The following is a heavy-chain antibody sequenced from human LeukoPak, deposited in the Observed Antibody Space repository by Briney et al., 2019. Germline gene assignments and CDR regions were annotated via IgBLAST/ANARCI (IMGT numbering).Heavy chain of an antibody. CDR2: INSDGSST. Sequence: GGSLRLSCAASGFTFSTYWMNWVRQPPGKGLVWVSRINSDGSSTTYADSVMGRFTISRDNATNTLFLQMNSLRADDTAMYYCARSTSHYYYYYMDVWGKGTTVTISS. J-gene: IGHJ6*03. CDR3: ARSTSHYYYYYMDV. V-gene: IGHV3-74*01. CDR1: GFTFSTYW.